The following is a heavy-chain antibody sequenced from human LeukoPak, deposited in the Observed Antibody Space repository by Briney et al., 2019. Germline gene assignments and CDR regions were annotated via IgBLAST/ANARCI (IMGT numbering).Heavy chain of an antibody. J-gene: IGHJ3*02. CDR3: ARDLRSIPVLYDI. D-gene: IGHD2-2*02. Sequence: SETLSLTCAVYGGSFSGYYWSWIRQPPGKGLEWIGEINHSGSTNYNPSLKSRVTISVDTSKNQFSLKLSSVTAADTAVYYCARDLRSIPVLYDIWGQGTMVTASS. CDR1: GGSFSGYY. V-gene: IGHV4-34*01. CDR2: INHSGST.